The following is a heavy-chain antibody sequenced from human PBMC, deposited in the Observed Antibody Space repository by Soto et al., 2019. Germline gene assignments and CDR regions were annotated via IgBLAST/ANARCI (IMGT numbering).Heavy chain of an antibody. J-gene: IGHJ4*02. Sequence: QVQLVESGGGVVQPGRSLRLSCAASGFTFSSYGMHWVRQAPGKGLEWVAVISYDGSNKYYADSVKGRFTISRDNSKNTLYLQMNSLRAEDTAVYYCARDIATETPFDYWGQGTLVTVSS. CDR2: ISYDGSNK. D-gene: IGHD2-21*01. CDR3: ARDIATETPFDY. V-gene: IGHV3-30*03. CDR1: GFTFSSYG.